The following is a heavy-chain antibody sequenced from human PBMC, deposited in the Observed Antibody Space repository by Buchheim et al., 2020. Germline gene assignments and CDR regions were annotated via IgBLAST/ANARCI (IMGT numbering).Heavy chain of an antibody. CDR3: AKDTHLRSGYYVH. J-gene: IGHJ4*02. CDR2: ISHDGSSK. V-gene: IGHV3-30*18. CDR1: GFTFSSYG. Sequence: QVQLVESGGGVVQPGRSLRLSCAASGFTFSSYGMHWVRQAPGKGLEWVAGISHDGSSKYYVDSVKGRFTISRDNSKNTLFLQMNSLRAEDTAVYYCAKDTHLRSGYYVHWGQGTL. D-gene: IGHD3-3*01.